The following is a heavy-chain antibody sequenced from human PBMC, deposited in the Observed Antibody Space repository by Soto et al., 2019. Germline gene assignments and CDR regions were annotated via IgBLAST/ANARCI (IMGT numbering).Heavy chain of an antibody. Sequence: QPGWSLRLACASSVFTFISYWMSWVRQAPGKGLEWVANIKQDGSERYYVDSVKGRFTISRDNAKNSLYLQMNSLRAEDTAVYYCARDETYYYGSGPVGGPGTLVTVSS. V-gene: IGHV3-7*01. CDR2: IKQDGSER. CDR3: ARDETYYYGSGPV. J-gene: IGHJ4*02. CDR1: VFTFISYW. D-gene: IGHD3-10*01.